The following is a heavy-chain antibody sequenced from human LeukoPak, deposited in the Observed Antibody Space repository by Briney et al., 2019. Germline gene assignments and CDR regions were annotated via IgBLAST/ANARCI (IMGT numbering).Heavy chain of an antibody. CDR2: IKQDGSEK. D-gene: IGHD6-13*01. Sequence: GGSLRLSCAVSGFSVSGYWMTWVRQAPGKGLEWVANIKQDGSEKNYVDSVKGRLTISRDNAENSLFLQMNSLRVEDTAVYYCAREWQGGIAAAGTRIEGDYWGQGTLVAVSS. V-gene: IGHV3-7*01. CDR1: GFSVSGYW. CDR3: AREWQGGIAAAGTRIEGDY. J-gene: IGHJ4*02.